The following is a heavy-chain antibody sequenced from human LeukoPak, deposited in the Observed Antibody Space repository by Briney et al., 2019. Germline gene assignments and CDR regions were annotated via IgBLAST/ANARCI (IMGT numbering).Heavy chain of an antibody. J-gene: IGHJ6*03. Sequence: SETLSLTCTVSGGSISSYYWSWIRQPPGKGLEWVGDIYYSGSTNYNPSLKSRVTISVDTSKNQFSLKLSSVPAADTAVYYCARTNFGVVYYYYYYMDVWGKGTTVTVSS. D-gene: IGHD3-3*01. V-gene: IGHV4-59*01. CDR2: IYYSGST. CDR3: ARTNFGVVYYYYYYMDV. CDR1: GGSISSYY.